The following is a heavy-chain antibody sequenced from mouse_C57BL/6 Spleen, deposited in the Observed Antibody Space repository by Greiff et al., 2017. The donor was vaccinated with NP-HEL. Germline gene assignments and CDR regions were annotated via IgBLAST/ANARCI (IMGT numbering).Heavy chain of an antibody. J-gene: IGHJ2*01. D-gene: IGHD1-1*02. CDR2: ISSGSSTI. V-gene: IGHV5-17*01. CDR1: GFTFSDYG. Sequence: EVKLVESGGGLVKPGGSLKLSCAASGFTFSDYGMHWVRQAPEKGLEWVAYISSGSSTIYYADTVKGRFTISRDNAKNTLFLQMTSLRSEDTAMYYCARGWLGYYFDYWGQSTTLTVSS. CDR3: ARGWLGYYFDY.